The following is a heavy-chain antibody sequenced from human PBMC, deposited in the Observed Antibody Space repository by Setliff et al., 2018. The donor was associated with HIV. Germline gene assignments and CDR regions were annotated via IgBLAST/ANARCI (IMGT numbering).Heavy chain of an antibody. CDR2: ISGSRGST. Sequence: GGSLRLSCAASGFTFSSYAMSWVRQAPGKGLEWVSAISGSRGSTFYADSVKGRFTISRDNSKNTLYLQMNSLRAEDTAVYYCAKSSWWEPRAYWGQGTLVTVSS. V-gene: IGHV3-23*01. J-gene: IGHJ4*02. CDR1: GFTFSSYA. CDR3: AKSSWWEPRAY. D-gene: IGHD2-15*01.